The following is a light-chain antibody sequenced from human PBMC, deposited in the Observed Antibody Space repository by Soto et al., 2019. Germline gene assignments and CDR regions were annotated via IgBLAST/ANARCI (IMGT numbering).Light chain of an antibody. CDR2: GAS. V-gene: IGKV1-39*01. CDR3: QQPDTRPRT. CDR1: QSIGSR. J-gene: IGKJ1*01. Sequence: IQMTQSPSSLSPSVGDRVTITCRASQSIGSRLNWYQQKPGSAPKLLIFGASTLESGVPSRFSGSGSGTDFTLTVSSLQVEDFATYYCQQPDTRPRTFGQGTKVDVK.